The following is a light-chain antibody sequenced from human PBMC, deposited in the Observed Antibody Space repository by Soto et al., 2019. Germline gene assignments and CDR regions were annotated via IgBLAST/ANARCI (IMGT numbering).Light chain of an antibody. CDR1: SSDVGGYNF. CDR3: CSYAGSYTYV. V-gene: IGLV2-11*01. J-gene: IGLJ1*01. Sequence: QSALTQPRSVSGSPGQSVTISCTGTSSDVGGYNFVSWYQQHPGKAPKIMIYDVSKRPSGVPDRFSGSKSGNTASLTISGLQSEDEADYYCCSYAGSYTYVCGTGTKLTVL. CDR2: DVS.